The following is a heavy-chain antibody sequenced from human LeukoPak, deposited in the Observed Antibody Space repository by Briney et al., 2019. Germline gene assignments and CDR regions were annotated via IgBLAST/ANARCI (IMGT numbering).Heavy chain of an antibody. V-gene: IGHV4-39*07. Sequence: SETLSLTCTVSGASITTNNYFWGWIRQPPGKGLEWVASISYSGKAYYNPSLKSRVTISLDMPKNQFSLNLTSMTAADTAFYFCAREGGIETGLPGFGPWGQGTLAIVSS. D-gene: IGHD1-1*01. CDR1: GASITTNNYF. CDR3: AREGGIETGLPGFGP. CDR2: ISYSGKA. J-gene: IGHJ5*02.